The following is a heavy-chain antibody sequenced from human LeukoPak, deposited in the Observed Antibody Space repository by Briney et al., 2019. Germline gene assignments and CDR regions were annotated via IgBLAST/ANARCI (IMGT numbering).Heavy chain of an antibody. D-gene: IGHD6-6*01. CDR3: ARHRYTSSSSYFDF. CDR1: GGSISGYY. J-gene: IGHJ4*02. CDR2: IYSSGST. Sequence: SETLSLTCTVSGGSISGYYWTWIRQPPGKGLEWIGYIYSSGSTNYDPSLKSRVTISVDTSKNQFSLRLSSVTAADTAVYYCARHRYTSSSSYFDFWGQGTLVTVSS. V-gene: IGHV4-59*08.